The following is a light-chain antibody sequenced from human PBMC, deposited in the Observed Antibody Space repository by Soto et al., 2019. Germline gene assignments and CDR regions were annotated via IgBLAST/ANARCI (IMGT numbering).Light chain of an antibody. J-gene: IGLJ3*02. CDR3: ASWDDNLNGGV. Sequence: QPVLTQPPSASGTPGHRVTISCSGTSSNIGTYTVNWYQQLPGTAPKLLIYTDYQRTSGVPDRFSGSKSGTSASLAINGLHSEEEADYYCASWDDNLNGGVFGGGTKLTVL. CDR1: SSNIGTYT. V-gene: IGLV1-44*01. CDR2: TDY.